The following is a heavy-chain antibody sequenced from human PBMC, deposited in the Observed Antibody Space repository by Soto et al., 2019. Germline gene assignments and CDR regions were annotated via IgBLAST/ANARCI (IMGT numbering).Heavy chain of an antibody. V-gene: IGHV4-30-4*01. CDR3: ASLKLGYSTFDP. D-gene: IGHD5-18*01. CDR2: IYYSGST. Sequence: SETLSLTCTVSCGSISSGDYYWSWIRQPPGKGLEWIGYIYYSGSTYYNPSLKSRVTISVDTSKNQFSLKLSSMTAADTAVYYCASLKLGYSTFDPWGQGTLVTVSS. CDR1: CGSISSGDYY. J-gene: IGHJ5*02.